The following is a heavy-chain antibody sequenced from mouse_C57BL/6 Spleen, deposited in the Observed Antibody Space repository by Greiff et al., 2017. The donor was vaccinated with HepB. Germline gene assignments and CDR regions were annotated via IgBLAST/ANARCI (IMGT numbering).Heavy chain of an antibody. CDR2: IYPGDGDT. D-gene: IGHD2-10*01. Sequence: QVQLKESGPELVKPGASVKISCKASGYAFSSSWMNWVKQRPGKGLEWIGRIYPGDGDTNYNGKFKGKATLTADKSSSTAYMQLSSLTSEDSAVYFCASSYWAMDYWGQGTSVTVSS. V-gene: IGHV1-82*01. CDR1: GYAFSSSW. CDR3: ASSYWAMDY. J-gene: IGHJ4*01.